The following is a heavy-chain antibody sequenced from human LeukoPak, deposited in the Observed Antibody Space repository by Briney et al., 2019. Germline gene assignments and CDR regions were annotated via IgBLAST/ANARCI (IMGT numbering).Heavy chain of an antibody. V-gene: IGHV4-30-2*01. CDR2: IYHSGST. CDR1: GGSISSGGYS. D-gene: IGHD4-17*01. J-gene: IGHJ6*02. Sequence: SETLSLTCAVSGGSISSGGYSWSWIRQPPGKGLEWIGCIYHSGSTYYNPSLKSRVTISVDRSKNQFSLKLSSVTAADTAVYYCARDSTVTLRRGMDVWGQGTTVTVSS. CDR3: ARDSTVTLRRGMDV.